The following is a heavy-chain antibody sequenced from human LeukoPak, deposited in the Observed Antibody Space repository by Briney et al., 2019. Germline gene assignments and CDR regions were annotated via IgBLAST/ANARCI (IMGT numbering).Heavy chain of an antibody. CDR2: INHSGST. V-gene: IGHV4-34*01. J-gene: IGHJ4*02. D-gene: IGHD3-22*01. CDR1: GGSFSGYY. CDR3: AREGGYYYDSSGYRKPSNFDY. Sequence: SETLSLTCAVYGGSFSGYYWSWIRQPPGKGLEWIGEINHSGSTNYNPSLKSRVTISVDTSKNQFSLKLSSVTAAETAVYYCAREGGYYYDSSGYRKPSNFDYWGQGTLVTVSS.